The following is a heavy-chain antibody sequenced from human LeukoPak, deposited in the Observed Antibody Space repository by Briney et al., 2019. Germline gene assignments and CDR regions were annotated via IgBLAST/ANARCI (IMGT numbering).Heavy chain of an antibody. V-gene: IGHV3-48*01. Sequence: GGSLRLSCAASGFMFDTYIMTWVRQAPGKGLEWISYINSINAVYYTDSVEGRFSISRDNAKNSLYLQMNSLRVEDTAIYYCARVSARGYDYWGRGTLVTVSS. D-gene: IGHD5-18*01. J-gene: IGHJ4*02. CDR3: ARVSARGYDY. CDR2: INSINAV. CDR1: GFMFDTYI.